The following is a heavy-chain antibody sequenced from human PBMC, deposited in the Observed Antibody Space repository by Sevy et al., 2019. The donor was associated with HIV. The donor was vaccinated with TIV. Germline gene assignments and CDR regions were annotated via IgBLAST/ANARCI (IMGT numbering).Heavy chain of an antibody. D-gene: IGHD3-3*01. CDR2: ISGRDATV. CDR1: GFMFSNYW. V-gene: IGHV3-11*01. Sequence: GGSLRLSCVASGFMFSNYWMSWVRQAPGKGLEWISSISGRDATVLYADSVKGRFTISRDNAMNSLYLQINSLRVEDTAVYYCVRDPHFDFWNGYYVNFDFWGQGTLVTVSS. CDR3: VRDPHFDFWNGYYVNFDF. J-gene: IGHJ4*02.